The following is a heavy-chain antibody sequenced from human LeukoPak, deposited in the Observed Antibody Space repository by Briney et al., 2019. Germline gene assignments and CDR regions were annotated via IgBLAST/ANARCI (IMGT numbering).Heavy chain of an antibody. Sequence: GGSLRLSCAASGFTFSSYWMHWVRQAPGKGLVWASRINSDGSSTSYADSVKGRFTISRDNAKNTLYLQMNSLRAEDTAVYYCARDPSPAYGDYVHYYYGMDVWGQGTTVTVSS. D-gene: IGHD4-17*01. CDR3: ARDPSPAYGDYVHYYYGMDV. J-gene: IGHJ6*02. CDR1: GFTFSSYW. V-gene: IGHV3-74*01. CDR2: INSDGSST.